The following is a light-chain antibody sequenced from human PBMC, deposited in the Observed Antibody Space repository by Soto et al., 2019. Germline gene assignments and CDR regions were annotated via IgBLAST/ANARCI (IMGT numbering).Light chain of an antibody. CDR3: ASWDDSLNGVL. J-gene: IGLJ2*01. CDR2: YND. V-gene: IGLV1-44*01. CDR1: SSNIGANS. Sequence: QSVLTQPPSASGTPGQRVTISCSGRSSNIGANSVNWFQQLPGAAPRLLIYYNDQRPSGVPDRFSGSTSGTSASLAISGLQSEDEAHYYCASWDDSLNGVLFGGGTKLTVL.